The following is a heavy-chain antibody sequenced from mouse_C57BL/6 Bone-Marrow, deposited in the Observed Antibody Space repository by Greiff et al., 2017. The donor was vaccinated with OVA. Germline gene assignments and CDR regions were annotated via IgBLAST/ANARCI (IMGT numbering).Heavy chain of an antibody. V-gene: IGHV14-4*01. Sequence: EVQLQQSGAELVRPGASVKLSCTASGFTITDDYMHWVKQRPEQGLEWIGWIDPENGDTEYASKFQGKATITADTSSNTAYLQLSSLTAEDTAVYYCTSYFDDWGQGTTLTVSS. CDR3: TSYFDD. CDR2: IDPENGDT. CDR1: GFTITDDY. J-gene: IGHJ2*01.